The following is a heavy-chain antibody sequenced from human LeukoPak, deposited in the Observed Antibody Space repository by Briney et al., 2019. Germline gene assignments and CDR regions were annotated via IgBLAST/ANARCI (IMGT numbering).Heavy chain of an antibody. CDR2: IYTSGST. D-gene: IGHD3-22*01. V-gene: IGHV4-39*07. J-gene: IGHJ4*02. CDR3: ARDLLVNYYDSSGFDY. Sequence: PSETLSLTCTVSGGSISSSSYYWGWIRQPPGKGLEWIGSIYTSGSTNYNPSLKSRVTMSVDTSKNQFSLKLSSVTAADTAVYYCARDLLVNYYDSSGFDYWGQGTLVTVSS. CDR1: GGSISSSSYY.